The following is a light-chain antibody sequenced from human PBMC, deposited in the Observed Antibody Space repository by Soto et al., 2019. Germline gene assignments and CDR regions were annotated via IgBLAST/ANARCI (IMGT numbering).Light chain of an antibody. Sequence: EIVWTQSPGTLSLSPGERGTLPRVASQSVKSSYLAWYQHKPGQAPRLLIYGTSSRATGIPDRFSGSGSGTDFTLTISRLEPEDFAVFYCQQYGNTPWTVGPGTKVEIK. V-gene: IGKV3-20*01. CDR2: GTS. J-gene: IGKJ1*01. CDR3: QQYGNTPWT. CDR1: QSVKSSY.